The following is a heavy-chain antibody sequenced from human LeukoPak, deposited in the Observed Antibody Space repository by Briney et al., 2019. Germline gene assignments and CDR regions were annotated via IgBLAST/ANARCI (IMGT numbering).Heavy chain of an antibody. CDR3: AKGMSGEPSFYGMDV. Sequence: PGGSLRLSCAASGFSFSIYAMNWVRQVPGKGLEWVSGIVGGGDNTYYADSVKGRFTISRDNSKNTLYLQMNSLRVEDTAVFYCAKGMSGEPSFYGMDVWGQGTTVTVSS. CDR2: IVGGGDNT. J-gene: IGHJ6*02. CDR1: GFSFSIYA. D-gene: IGHD1-14*01. V-gene: IGHV3-23*01.